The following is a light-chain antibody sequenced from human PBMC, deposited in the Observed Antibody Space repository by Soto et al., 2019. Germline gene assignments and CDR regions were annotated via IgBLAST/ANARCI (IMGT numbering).Light chain of an antibody. CDR2: AAS. CDR1: QSISNH. Sequence: DIHLTQSPSSLSASVEDRVIITCRASQSISNHLNWYQQKPGKAPKLLIFAASSLQSGVPSRFSGSRSGPDFTLTISSLQPEDFATYYCQQSYSSPPTFGQGTKVDLK. CDR3: QQSYSSPPT. J-gene: IGKJ1*01. V-gene: IGKV1-39*01.